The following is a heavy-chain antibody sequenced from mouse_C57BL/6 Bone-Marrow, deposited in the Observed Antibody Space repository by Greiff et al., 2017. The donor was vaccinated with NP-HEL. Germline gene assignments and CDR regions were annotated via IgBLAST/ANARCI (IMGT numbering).Heavy chain of an antibody. V-gene: IGHV5-17*01. CDR2: ISSGSSTI. D-gene: IGHD1-1*01. Sequence: EVMLVESGGGLVKPGGSLKLSCAASGFTFSDYGMHWVRQAPEKGLEWVAYISSGSSTIYYADTVKGRFTISRDNAKNTLFLKMTSLRSEDTARDYCAWQSYYGPFGYWGQVILVTVSA. CDR3: AWQSYYGPFGY. J-gene: IGHJ3*02. CDR1: GFTFSDYG.